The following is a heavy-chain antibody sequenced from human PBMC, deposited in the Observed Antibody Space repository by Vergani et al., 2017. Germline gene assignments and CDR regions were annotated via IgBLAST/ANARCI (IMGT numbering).Heavy chain of an antibody. CDR1: GYTFTGYY. J-gene: IGHJ4*02. Sequence: QVQLVQSGAEVKKPGASVKVSCKASGYTFTGYYMHWVRQAPGQGLEWMGWINPNSGGTNYAQKFQGRVTMTRDTSISTAYMELSRLRSDDTAVYYCARAPYYYDSSGYYDYWGQGTLVTVSS. CDR2: INPNSGGT. CDR3: ARAPYYYDSSGYYDY. V-gene: IGHV1-2*02. D-gene: IGHD3-22*01.